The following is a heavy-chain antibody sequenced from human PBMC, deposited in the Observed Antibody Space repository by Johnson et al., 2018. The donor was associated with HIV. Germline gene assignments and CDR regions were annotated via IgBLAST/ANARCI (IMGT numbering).Heavy chain of an antibody. CDR1: GFTFSSYA. D-gene: IGHD1-26*01. J-gene: IGHJ3*02. V-gene: IGHV3-30*04. Sequence: QGQLVESGGGVVQPGRSLRLSCAASGFTFSSYAMHWVRQAPGKGLEWVAVISYDGSNKYYADSVKGRFTISRDNSKNTLYLQMNSLRAEDTAVYYCARDNVFIGAPNERAFDIWGQGTMVTVSS. CDR2: ISYDGSNK. CDR3: ARDNVFIGAPNERAFDI.